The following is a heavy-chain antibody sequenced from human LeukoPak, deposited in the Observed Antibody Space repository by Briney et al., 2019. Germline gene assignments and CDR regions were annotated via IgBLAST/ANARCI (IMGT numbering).Heavy chain of an antibody. J-gene: IGHJ4*02. D-gene: IGHD2-2*01. CDR1: GGSFSGHY. CDR3: ARGRTGAAALDF. CDR2: STHSGST. Sequence: SETLSLTCAVYGGSFSGHYWTWIRQPPGKGLEWIGESTHSGSTNYNPPLKSRVTISVDTSKNQFSLKLTSVSAADTAVYHCARGRTGAAALDFWGPGTLVTVS. V-gene: IGHV4-34*01.